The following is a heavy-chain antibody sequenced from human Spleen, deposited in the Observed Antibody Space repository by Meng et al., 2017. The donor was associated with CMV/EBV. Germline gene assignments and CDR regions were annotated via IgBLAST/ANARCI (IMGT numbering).Heavy chain of an antibody. CDR2: IYHSGRT. CDR3: ARIERRRILKYCGSDCSTTDY. V-gene: IGHV4-4*02. Sequence: QAHPQGSGPGLGKPSGSLSLTFAVPVGSLISSNLWTWVRQVPGKGLEWIGEIYHSGRTNYNPSLKSRVTISVDKFKNQFSLKLGSVTAADTAVYYCARIERRRILKYCGSDCSTTDYWGQGTLVTVSS. D-gene: IGHD2-21*02. CDR1: VGSLISSNL. J-gene: IGHJ4*02.